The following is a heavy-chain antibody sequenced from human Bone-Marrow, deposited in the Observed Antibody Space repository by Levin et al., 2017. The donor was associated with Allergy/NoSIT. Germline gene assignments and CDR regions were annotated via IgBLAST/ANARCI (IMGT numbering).Heavy chain of an antibody. Sequence: PGESLKISCKASGYTFRDYYIHWVRQAPGQGLEWMGTIHPSYDVKTYAQDFQDRVTMTRDTSTSTVYMELSSLRSDDTAVYYCARPQRADVTNGAFDVWGQGTMVTVSS. CDR1: GYTFRDYY. CDR3: ARPQRADVTNGAFDV. CDR2: IHPSYDVK. V-gene: IGHV1-46*01. D-gene: IGHD4-17*01. J-gene: IGHJ3*01.